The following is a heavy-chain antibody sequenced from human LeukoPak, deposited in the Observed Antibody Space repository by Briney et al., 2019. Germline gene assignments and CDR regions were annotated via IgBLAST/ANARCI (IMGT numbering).Heavy chain of an antibody. Sequence: SETLSLTCTVSGGSISSSSYYWGWIRQPPGKGLEWIGSIYYSGSTYYNPSLKSRVTISVDTSKNQFSLKLSSVTAADTAVYYCARDQGVPSPDYGDPYYYYYYMDVWGKGTTVTVSS. CDR3: ARDQGVPSPDYGDPYYYYYYMDV. CDR1: GGSISSSSYY. D-gene: IGHD4-17*01. CDR2: IYYSGST. V-gene: IGHV4-39*02. J-gene: IGHJ6*03.